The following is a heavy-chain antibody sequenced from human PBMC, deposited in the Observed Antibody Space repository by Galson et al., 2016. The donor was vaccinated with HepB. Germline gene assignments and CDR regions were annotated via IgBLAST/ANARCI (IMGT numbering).Heavy chain of an antibody. CDR2: VSYDGSNK. D-gene: IGHD3-3*01. Sequence: SCAASGFIFRNYVMHWVRQAPGRGLEWVAVVSYDGSNKYYADSVKGRFTISRDDSKNTLYLQMNSLRAEDTAVYYCARGSSDGVTIFGVVDAEYFQHWGQGTLVTVSS. J-gene: IGHJ1*01. V-gene: IGHV3-30-3*01. CDR3: ARGSSDGVTIFGVVDAEYFQH. CDR1: GFIFRNYV.